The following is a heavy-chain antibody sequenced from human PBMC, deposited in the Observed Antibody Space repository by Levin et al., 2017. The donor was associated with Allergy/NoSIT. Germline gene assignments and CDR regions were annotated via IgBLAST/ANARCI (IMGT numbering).Heavy chain of an antibody. V-gene: IGHV3-23*01. CDR2: ISGRGFST. CDR3: AKEQRYCTASVCEQFDY. J-gene: IGHJ4*02. CDR1: GLTFSSYA. D-gene: IGHD2-8*02. Sequence: QSGGSLRLSCAASGLTFSSYAMSWVRQAPGKGLEWVSAISGRGFSTYYADSVRGRFTISRDNSKNTLYLQMNSLRAEDTAAYYCAKEQRYCTASVCEQFDYWGQGTLVTVSS.